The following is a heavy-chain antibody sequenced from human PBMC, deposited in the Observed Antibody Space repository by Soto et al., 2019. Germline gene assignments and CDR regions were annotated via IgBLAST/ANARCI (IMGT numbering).Heavy chain of an antibody. J-gene: IGHJ4*02. Sequence: SETLSLTCTVSGGSITSSSYYWGWLRQPPGKGLEWIGGIYYSGRSYYNPSLKSRVTMSVETSKNQFSLTLNAVTAADAAVYYCARQRTTVVTQAYFDHWGQGTLVTVSS. V-gene: IGHV4-39*01. D-gene: IGHD4-17*01. CDR3: ARQRTTVVTQAYFDH. CDR2: IYYSGRS. CDR1: GGSITSSSYY.